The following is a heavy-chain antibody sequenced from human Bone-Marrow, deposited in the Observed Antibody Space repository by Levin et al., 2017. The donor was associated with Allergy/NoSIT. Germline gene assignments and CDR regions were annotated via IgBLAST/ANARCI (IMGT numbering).Heavy chain of an antibody. CDR2: ISGSGGST. J-gene: IGHJ2*01. D-gene: IGHD3-22*01. Sequence: PGGSLRLSCAASGFTFSSYAMSWVRQAPGKGLEWVSAISGSGGSTYYADSVKGRFTISRDNSKNTLYLQMNSLRAEDTAVYYCAKKGYYYDSSGYHSLSYFDLWGRGTLVTVSS. CDR3: AKKGYYYDSSGYHSLSYFDL. V-gene: IGHV3-23*01. CDR1: GFTFSSYA.